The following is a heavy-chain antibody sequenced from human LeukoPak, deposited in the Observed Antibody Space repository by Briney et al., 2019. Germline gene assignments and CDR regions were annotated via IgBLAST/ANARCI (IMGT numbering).Heavy chain of an antibody. CDR1: GFTFSSYA. D-gene: IGHD4-23*01. CDR2: ISGSGSNT. J-gene: IGHJ4*02. CDR3: AKFSPYGGNSY. Sequence: GGSLRLSCAASGFTFSSYAMSWVRQAPGKGLEWVSAISGSGSNTYYADSVKGGFTISRDNSKDTLYLQMNSLGVEDTAVYHCAKFSPYGGNSYWGQGTLVTVSS. V-gene: IGHV3-23*01.